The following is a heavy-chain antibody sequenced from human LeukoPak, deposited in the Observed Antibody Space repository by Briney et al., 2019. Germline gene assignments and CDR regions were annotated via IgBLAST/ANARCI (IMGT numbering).Heavy chain of an antibody. Sequence: SETLSLTCSVSGGSISSYDWSWIRQPPGKGLEWIGFIYYSGSTNYNPSLKSRVTISVDTSKNQLFLKLSSVTAADTAVYYCARLMYYSGSGSYGMDVWGQGTTVSVSS. V-gene: IGHV4-59*08. CDR1: GGSISSYD. D-gene: IGHD3-10*01. CDR2: IYYSGST. J-gene: IGHJ6*02. CDR3: ARLMYYSGSGSYGMDV.